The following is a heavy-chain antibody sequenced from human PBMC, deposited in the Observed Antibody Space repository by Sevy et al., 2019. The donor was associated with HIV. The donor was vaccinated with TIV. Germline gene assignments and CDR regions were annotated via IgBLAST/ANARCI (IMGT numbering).Heavy chain of an antibody. J-gene: IGHJ3*02. D-gene: IGHD1-26*01. CDR1: GFTFSSYS. Sequence: GGSVRLSCAASGFTFSSYSMNWVRQAPGKGLEWVSYISSSSSTIYYADSVKGRFTISRDNAKNSLYLQMNSLRDEDTAVYYCARVQRLYRWELTYGATDAFDIWGQGTMVTVSS. CDR3: ARVQRLYRWELTYGATDAFDI. CDR2: ISSSSSTI. V-gene: IGHV3-48*02.